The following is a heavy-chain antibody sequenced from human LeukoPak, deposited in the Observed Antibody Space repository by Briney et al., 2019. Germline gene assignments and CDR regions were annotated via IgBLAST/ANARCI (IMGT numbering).Heavy chain of an antibody. V-gene: IGHV3-7*02. CDR2: MNQDGSEK. D-gene: IGHD3-9*01. CDR3: ARSGDYYDTLTGLQH. J-gene: IGHJ1*01. Sequence: GGSLRLSCAASGFTFSNYWMSWVRQAAGKGLEWVANMNQDGSEKYYVDSVKGRFTISRDNGKNSLYLQMNSLRDEDTAVYYCARSGDYYDTLTGLQHWGQGTLVTVSS. CDR1: GFTFSNYW.